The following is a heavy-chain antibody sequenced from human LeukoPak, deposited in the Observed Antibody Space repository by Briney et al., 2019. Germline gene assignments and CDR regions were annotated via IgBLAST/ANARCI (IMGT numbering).Heavy chain of an antibody. Sequence: GGSLRLSCAASGFTFSDHYMDWVRQAPGKGLEWVGRTRNKANSYTTEYAASVKGRFTISRDDSKNSLYLQMNSLKTEDTAVYYCARFLYYGSGIFDYWGQGTLVTVSS. CDR2: TRNKANSYTT. D-gene: IGHD3-10*01. V-gene: IGHV3-72*01. J-gene: IGHJ4*02. CDR3: ARFLYYGSGIFDY. CDR1: GFTFSDHY.